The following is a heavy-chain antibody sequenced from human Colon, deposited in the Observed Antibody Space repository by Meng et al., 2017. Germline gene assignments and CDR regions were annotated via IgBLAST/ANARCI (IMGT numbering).Heavy chain of an antibody. Sequence: QGQWKRVGPGVVMPSVTLSLTCAVFGGSITIGFWWSWVRQAPGKGLEWIGEIHSYGSTNYNPSLKSRLTLSLDKSNNQFSLSLSSVTAADTAVYYCVRNDHCTSGTCYPHFDYWGQGTLVTVSS. D-gene: IGHD2-15*01. CDR3: VRNDHCTSGTCYPHFDY. CDR2: IHSYGST. J-gene: IGHJ4*02. CDR1: GGSITIGFW. V-gene: IGHV4-4*02.